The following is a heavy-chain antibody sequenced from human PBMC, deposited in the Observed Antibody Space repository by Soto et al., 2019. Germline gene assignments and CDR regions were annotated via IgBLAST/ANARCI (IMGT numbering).Heavy chain of an antibody. CDR1: GGSISSSNW. D-gene: IGHD6-13*01. CDR2: IYHSGST. Sequence: QVQLQESGPGLVKPSGTLSLTCAVSGGSISSSNWWSWDRQPPGKGLEWIGEIYHSGSTNYNPSLESRVTISVDKSKNQFSLKLSSVTAADTAVYYCARGSSSWSAPRYIDLWGRGTLVIVSS. J-gene: IGHJ2*01. CDR3: ARGSSSWSAPRYIDL. V-gene: IGHV4-4*02.